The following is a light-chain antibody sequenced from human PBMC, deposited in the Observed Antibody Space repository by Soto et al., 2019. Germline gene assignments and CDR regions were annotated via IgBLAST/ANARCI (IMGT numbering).Light chain of an antibody. Sequence: QSALTQPASVSGSPGQSITISCTGTSSDVGGYNYVSWYQQHPGKAPXXXIXXXXXXXXXXXNRFXGSKSGXTXSXTIXGXXXXXXXXXYXSSYTSSSTLVFGTGTKLTVL. CDR2: XXX. J-gene: IGLJ1*01. CDR3: SSYTSSSTLV. V-gene: IGLV2-14*01. CDR1: SSDVGGYNY.